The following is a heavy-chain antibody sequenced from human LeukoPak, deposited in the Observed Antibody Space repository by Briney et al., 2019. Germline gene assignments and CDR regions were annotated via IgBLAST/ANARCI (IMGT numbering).Heavy chain of an antibody. V-gene: IGHV1-24*01. D-gene: IGHD1-7*01. Sequence: ASVKVSCKVSGYTLTELSMHRVRQAPGKGLEWMGGFDPEDGETIYAQKFQGRVTMTEDTSTDTACMELSSLRSEDTAVYYCATAPPNWNLAFDIWGQGTMVTVSS. CDR1: GYTLTELS. CDR3: ATAPPNWNLAFDI. J-gene: IGHJ3*02. CDR2: FDPEDGET.